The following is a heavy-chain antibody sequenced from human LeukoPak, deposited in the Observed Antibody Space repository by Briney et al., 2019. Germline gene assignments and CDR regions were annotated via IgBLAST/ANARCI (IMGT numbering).Heavy chain of an antibody. CDR1: GFTFSSYA. V-gene: IGHV3-30-3*01. CDR3: ARCPSSSWYFDYYVMDV. J-gene: IGHJ6*02. CDR2: ISYDGSNK. Sequence: GGSLRLSCAASGFTFSSYAMHWVRQAPGKGLEWVAVISYDGSNKYYADSVKGRFTISRDSSKNTLFLQMNSLRAEDTAVYYCARCPSSSWYFDYYVMDVWGQGTTVTVS. D-gene: IGHD6-13*01.